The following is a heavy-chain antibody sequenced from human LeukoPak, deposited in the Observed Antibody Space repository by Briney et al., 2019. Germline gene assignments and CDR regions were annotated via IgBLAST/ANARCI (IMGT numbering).Heavy chain of an antibody. V-gene: IGHV3-23*01. CDR2: ISGSGGST. D-gene: IGHD6-19*01. CDR3: AKEDGYLGTAVAGSYFDY. J-gene: IGHJ4*02. Sequence: PGGSLRLSCAASGFTFSSHAMTWVRQAPGKGLEWVSGISGSGGSTDYADSVKGRFTISRDNSKNTLYLQMNSLRAEDTAVYYCAKEDGYLGTAVAGSYFDYWGQGTLVTVSS. CDR1: GFTFSSHA.